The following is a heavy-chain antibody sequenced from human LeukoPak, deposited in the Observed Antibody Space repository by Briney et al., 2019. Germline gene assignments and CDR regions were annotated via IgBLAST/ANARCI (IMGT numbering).Heavy chain of an antibody. CDR2: ISSSSSYI. J-gene: IGHJ4*02. CDR3: ARDRYGDY. V-gene: IGHV3-21*04. CDR1: GFTFSSYS. Sequence: PGGSLRLSCAASGFTFSSYSMNWVRQAQGKGLEWVSSISSSSSYIYYADSSKGRFTISRDNSKNTLYLQMNSLRAEDTAVYYCARDRYGDYWGQGTLVTVSS. D-gene: IGHD1-14*01.